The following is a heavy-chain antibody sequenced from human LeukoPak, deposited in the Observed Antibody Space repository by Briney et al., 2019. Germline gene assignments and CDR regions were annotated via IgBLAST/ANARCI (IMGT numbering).Heavy chain of an antibody. Sequence: GGSLRLSCAASGFTVSSNYMSWVRQAPGKGLEWVSVIYSGGSTYYADSVKGRFTISRDNSKNTLYLQMNSLRAEDTAVYYCANLGNWNDVRDYWGQGTLVTVSS. CDR3: ANLGNWNDVRDY. D-gene: IGHD1-20*01. CDR2: IYSGGST. CDR1: GFTVSSNY. J-gene: IGHJ4*02. V-gene: IGHV3-66*01.